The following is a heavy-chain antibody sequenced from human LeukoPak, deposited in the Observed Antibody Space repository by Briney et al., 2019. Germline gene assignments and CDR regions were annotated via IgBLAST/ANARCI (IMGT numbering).Heavy chain of an antibody. CDR2: ISAYNGST. Sequence: ASVNGSFTASGYTFTSYGISGVRQAPGQGLEWMGWISAYNGSTNYAQKPQGRVTMTTATSTSIAYMELRSLRSDDTAVYYCARRHYDTSEDGMDVWGQGTTVTVSS. CDR1: GYTFTSYG. V-gene: IGHV1-18*01. CDR3: ARRHYDTSEDGMDV. D-gene: IGHD3-22*01. J-gene: IGHJ6*02.